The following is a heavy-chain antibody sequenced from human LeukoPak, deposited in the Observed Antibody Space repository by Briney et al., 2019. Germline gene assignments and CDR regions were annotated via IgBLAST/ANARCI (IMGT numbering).Heavy chain of an antibody. D-gene: IGHD4/OR15-4a*01. V-gene: IGHV4-34*01. Sequence: SETLSLTCAVYGGSFSGYYWSWIRQPPGKGLEWIGEINHSGSTNYNPSLKSRVTISVDASKNQFSLKLSSVTAADTAVYYCARRAPYYYYGMDVWGQGTTVTVSS. J-gene: IGHJ6*02. CDR2: INHSGST. CDR1: GGSFSGYY. CDR3: ARRAPYYYYGMDV.